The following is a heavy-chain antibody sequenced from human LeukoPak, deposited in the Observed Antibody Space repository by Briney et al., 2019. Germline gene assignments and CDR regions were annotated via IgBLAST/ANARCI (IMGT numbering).Heavy chain of an antibody. J-gene: IGHJ4*02. CDR1: GYTFTSYY. V-gene: IGHV1-46*01. CDR2: INPSGGST. D-gene: IGHD6-13*01. CDR3: ARDRGGVAAALDY. Sequence: ASVKVSCKASGYTFTSYYMHWVRQAPGQGLEWMGIINPSGGSTSYAQKFQGRVTMTRDMSTSTVYMEPSSLRSEDTAVYYCARDRGGVAAALDYWGQGTLVTVSS.